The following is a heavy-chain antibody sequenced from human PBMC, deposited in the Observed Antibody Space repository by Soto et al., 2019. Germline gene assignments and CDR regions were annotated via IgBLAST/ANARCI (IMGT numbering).Heavy chain of an antibody. J-gene: IGHJ4*02. D-gene: IGHD2-21*02. Sequence: SETLSLTCTVTGDSINNRSYYWGCIRQPPGKGLEWIGSIYYSGSTYNNPSLKSRVSMSVDTSKNQFSLKLRSVTAADTALYYCARQRTSVVTQAYFDSWGQGSLVTVSS. CDR2: IYYSGST. CDR1: GDSINNRSYY. V-gene: IGHV4-39*01. CDR3: ARQRTSVVTQAYFDS.